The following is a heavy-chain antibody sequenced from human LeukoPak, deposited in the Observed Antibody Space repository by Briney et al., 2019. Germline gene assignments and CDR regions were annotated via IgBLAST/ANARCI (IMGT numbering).Heavy chain of an antibody. J-gene: IGHJ3*02. CDR2: ISGSGGST. V-gene: IGHV3-23*01. Sequence: GGSLRLSCAASGFTFSSYAMSWVRQAPGKGLEWVSGISGSGGSTYYADSVKGRFTISRDNSKNTLYLQMNSLRAEDTAVYYCAKGLIYSNRVMNDAFDIWGQGTMVTVSS. CDR3: AKGLIYSNRVMNDAFDI. D-gene: IGHD6-13*01. CDR1: GFTFSSYA.